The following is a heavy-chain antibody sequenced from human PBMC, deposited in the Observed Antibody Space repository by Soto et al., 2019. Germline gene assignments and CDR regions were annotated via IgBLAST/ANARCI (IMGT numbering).Heavy chain of an antibody. CDR2: IYHSGST. J-gene: IGHJ6*02. CDR3: ARSPDSSGYYPRRYYYGMDV. CDR1: GGSISSGGYY. D-gene: IGHD3-22*01. V-gene: IGHV4-31*03. Sequence: SETLSLTCTVSGGSISSGGYYLSWIRQHPGKGLVWIGEIYHSGSTNYNPSLKSRVTISVDKSKNQFSLKLSSVTAADTAVYYCARSPDSSGYYPRRYYYGMDVWGQGTTVTVSS.